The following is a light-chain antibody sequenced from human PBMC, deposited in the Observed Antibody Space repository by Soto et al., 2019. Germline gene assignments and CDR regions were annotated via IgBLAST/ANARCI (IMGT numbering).Light chain of an antibody. CDR3: SSHASGSTLF. J-gene: IGLJ1*01. Sequence: QSVLTQPASVSGSPGEWITISCSGTSSDVGGYNFVSWYQQHPGKAPKLMIYDVSSRPSGVSNRFSGSKSGNTASLTISGLRAEDEADYYCSSHASGSTLFFGTGNKVTVL. CDR1: SSDVGGYNF. V-gene: IGLV2-14*01. CDR2: DVS.